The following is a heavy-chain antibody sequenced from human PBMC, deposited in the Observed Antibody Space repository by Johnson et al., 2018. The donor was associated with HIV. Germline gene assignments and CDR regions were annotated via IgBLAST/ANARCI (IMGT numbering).Heavy chain of an antibody. CDR2: ISYDGSNK. J-gene: IGHJ3*02. CDR1: GFTFSSYA. V-gene: IGHV3-30-3*01. CDR3: ARDQSEVDACDI. Sequence: QVQLVESGGGVVQPGRSLRLSCAASGFTFSSYAMHWVRQAPGKGLEWVAVISYDGSNKYYADSVKGRFTITRDNSKNTLYLQMNSLRAEERAVYYCARDQSEVDACDIGGQGTMVTVSS.